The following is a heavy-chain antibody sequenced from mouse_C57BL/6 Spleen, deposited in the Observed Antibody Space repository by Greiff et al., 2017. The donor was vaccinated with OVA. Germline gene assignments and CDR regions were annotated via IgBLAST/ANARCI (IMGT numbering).Heavy chain of an antibody. CDR2: ISYDGSN. CDR1: GYSITSGYY. CDR3: ARGYGNSDY. Sequence: EVQLQQSGPGLVKPSQSLSLTCSVTGYSITSGYYWNWIRQFPGNKLEWMGYISYDGSNNYNPSLKNRISITRDTSKNQFFLKLNSVTTEDTATYYCARGYGNSDYWGQGTTLTVSS. V-gene: IGHV3-6*01. D-gene: IGHD2-1*01. J-gene: IGHJ2*01.